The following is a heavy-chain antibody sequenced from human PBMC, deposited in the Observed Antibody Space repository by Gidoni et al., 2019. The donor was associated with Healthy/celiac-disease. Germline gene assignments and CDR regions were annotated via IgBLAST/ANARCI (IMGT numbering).Heavy chain of an antibody. D-gene: IGHD3-10*01. V-gene: IGHV4-4*02. Sequence: QVQLQESGPGLVKPSGTLSLTCAVSGGSISRSNWRSWVRQPPGKGLEWIGESYHSGSTNYTPSLKSRVTISVDKSKNQFSLKLSSVTAADTAVYYCASYGSGSYFHDYWGQGTLVTVSS. CDR2: SYHSGST. J-gene: IGHJ4*02. CDR1: GGSISRSNW. CDR3: ASYGSGSYFHDY.